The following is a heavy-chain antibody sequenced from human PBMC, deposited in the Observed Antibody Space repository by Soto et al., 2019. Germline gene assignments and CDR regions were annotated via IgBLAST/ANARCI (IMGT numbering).Heavy chain of an antibody. V-gene: IGHV5-10-1*01. Sequence: EVQLVQSGAEMKKPGESLRISCESFGYTFTSHWISWVRQRPGNGLEWMGRIDPSDSYTNYGPSFEGHVTMSVDMASNTAYLQLSSLKASDTAIYYCARLSTMVYYFDYWGQGTLVTVSS. CDR3: ARLSTMVYYFDY. D-gene: IGHD3-10*01. J-gene: IGHJ4*02. CDR2: IDPSDSYT. CDR1: GYTFTSHW.